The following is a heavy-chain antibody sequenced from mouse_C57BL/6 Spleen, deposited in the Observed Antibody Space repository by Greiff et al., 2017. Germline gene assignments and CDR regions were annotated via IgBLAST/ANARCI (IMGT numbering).Heavy chain of an antibody. J-gene: IGHJ2*01. CDR3: ARNTPSDY. CDR1: GYSFTGYY. D-gene: IGHD5-2*01. Sequence: VQLQQSGPELVKPGASVKISCKASGYSFTGYYMNWVKQSPEKSLEWIGEINPSTGGTTYNQKFKAKATLTVDKSSSTAYMQLKSLTSEDSAVYYCARNTPSDYWGQGTTLTVSS. CDR2: INPSTGGT. V-gene: IGHV1-42*01.